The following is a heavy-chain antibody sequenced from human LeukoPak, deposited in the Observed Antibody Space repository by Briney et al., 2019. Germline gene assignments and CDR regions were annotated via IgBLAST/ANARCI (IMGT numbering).Heavy chain of an antibody. CDR1: GYSFINYW. CDR3: ARGYCSGTSCHDY. Sequence: GESLRISCKGSGYSFINYWISWVRQMPGKGLEWMGRIDPVDSYTNYSPSFQGHVTISADKSISTAYLQWSSLKASDTAMYYCARGYCSGTSCHDYWGEGTLVTASS. J-gene: IGHJ4*02. CDR2: IDPVDSYT. V-gene: IGHV5-10-1*01. D-gene: IGHD2-2*01.